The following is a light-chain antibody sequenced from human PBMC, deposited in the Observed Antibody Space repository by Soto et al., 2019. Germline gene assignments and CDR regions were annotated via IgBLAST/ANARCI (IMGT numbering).Light chain of an antibody. J-gene: IGKJ1*01. CDR1: QTVSSVH. CDR3: QQRSNWPRT. V-gene: IGKV3-11*01. CDR2: DTS. Sequence: EIVLTQSPGTLSLSTGERATLSCRTSQTVSSVHLAWYQQKPGQAPRLLIYDTSNRATGIPPRFSGSGSGTDFSLTISSLDPEDFAVYYCQQRSNWPRTFGQGTKVDIK.